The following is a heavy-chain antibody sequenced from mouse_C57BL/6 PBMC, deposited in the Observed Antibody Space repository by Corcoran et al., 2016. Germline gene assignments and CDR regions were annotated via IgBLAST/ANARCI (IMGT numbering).Heavy chain of an antibody. CDR1: GYTFSNYC. CDR3: ARMMYDYDWYFDV. V-gene: IGHV1-26*01. CDR2: IIPNSGST. D-gene: IGHD2-4*01. J-gene: IGHJ1*03. Sequence: VQLQQSGAELVKPGASVKISCKATGYTFSNYCIEWVKQSHGHSLEWIGDIIPNSGSTSYNQKFKGKATFTVDKSSSTAYMELRSLTSEDSAVDYCARMMYDYDWYFDVWGTGTMVTVSS.